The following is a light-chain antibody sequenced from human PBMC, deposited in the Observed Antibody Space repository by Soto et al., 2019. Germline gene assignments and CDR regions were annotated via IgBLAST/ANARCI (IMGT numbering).Light chain of an antibody. CDR3: QQYYSYPPT. J-gene: IGKJ4*01. V-gene: IGKV1-8*01. CDR1: QGISSY. CDR2: AAS. Sequence: AIRMTQSPSSLSASTGDRVTITCRASQGISSYLAWYQQKPGKAPKLLIYAASNLQSGVPSRFSGSGSGTDFTLTISCLQSEDFATYYCQQYYSYPPTFGGGTKVDIK.